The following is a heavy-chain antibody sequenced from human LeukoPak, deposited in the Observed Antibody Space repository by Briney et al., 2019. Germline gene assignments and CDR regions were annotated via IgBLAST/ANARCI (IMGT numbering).Heavy chain of an antibody. CDR2: ISAYNGNT. CDR3: ARGTPFWSGYSHYYYMDV. Sequence: ASVKVSCKASGYTFTSYGISWVRQAPGQGLEWMGWISAYNGNTNYAQKLQGRVTMTTDTSTSTAYMELRSLRSDDPAVYYCARGTPFWSGYSHYYYMDVWGKGTTVTVSS. D-gene: IGHD3-3*01. J-gene: IGHJ6*03. CDR1: GYTFTSYG. V-gene: IGHV1-18*01.